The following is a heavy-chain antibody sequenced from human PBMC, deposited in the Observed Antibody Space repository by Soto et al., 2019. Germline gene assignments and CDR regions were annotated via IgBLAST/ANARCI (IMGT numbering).Heavy chain of an antibody. Sequence: GASVKVSCKASGGTFSSYAISWVRQAPGQGLEWMGGIIPIFGTANYAQKFQGRVTITADESTSTAYMELSSLRSEDTAVYYCARDRSFWSGRGGMDVWGQGTTVTFSS. CDR1: GGTFSSYA. CDR2: IIPIFGTA. J-gene: IGHJ6*02. V-gene: IGHV1-69*13. D-gene: IGHD3-3*01. CDR3: ARDRSFWSGRGGMDV.